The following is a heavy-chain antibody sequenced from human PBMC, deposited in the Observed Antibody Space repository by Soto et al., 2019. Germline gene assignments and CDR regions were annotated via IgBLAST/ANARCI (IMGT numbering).Heavy chain of an antibody. CDR2: ISPYNGDT. CDR1: GYSFTNYD. D-gene: IGHD2-2*01. CDR3: ARYCSSTSCDHYFDY. J-gene: IGHJ4*02. V-gene: IGHV1-18*01. Sequence: GASVKVSCKASGYSFTNYDISWVRHAPGQGLEWMGWISPYNGDTNYAQKLQGRVTMTTDTSTSTAYMELRSLRSDDTAVYYCARYCSSTSCDHYFDYWGQGTLVTVSS.